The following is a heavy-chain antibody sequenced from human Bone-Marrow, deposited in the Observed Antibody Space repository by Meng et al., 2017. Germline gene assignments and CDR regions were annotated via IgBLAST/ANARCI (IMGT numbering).Heavy chain of an antibody. Sequence: SETLSLTCTVSGGSISNSYWSWIRQPPGKGLEWIGYIYYSGSTNYNPSLKSRATISVDTPKNKFSLKLSSVTAADTAVYYCARGRDGYNYYFDYWGQGTVVTVSS. V-gene: IGHV4-59*01. CDR1: GGSISNSY. CDR2: IYYSGST. CDR3: ARGRDGYNYYFDY. D-gene: IGHD5-24*01. J-gene: IGHJ4*02.